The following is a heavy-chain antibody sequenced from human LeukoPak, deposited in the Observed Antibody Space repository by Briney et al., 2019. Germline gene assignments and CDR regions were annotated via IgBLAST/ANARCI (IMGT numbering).Heavy chain of an antibody. Sequence: SETLSLTCAVSGYSINSDYYRGWIRQPPGKGLEWIGHIYHSGNTNYNSSLKSRVTISVDTSKNQFSLNLRSVTAADTAVYYCVRDGDKLFQHWGQGTLVTVSS. CDR1: GYSINSDYY. J-gene: IGHJ1*01. V-gene: IGHV4-38-2*02. CDR3: VRDGDKLFQH. D-gene: IGHD3-3*01. CDR2: IYHSGNT.